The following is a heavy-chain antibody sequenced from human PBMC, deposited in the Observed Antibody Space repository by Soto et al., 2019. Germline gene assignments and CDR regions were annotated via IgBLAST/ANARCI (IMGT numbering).Heavy chain of an antibody. J-gene: IGHJ4*02. Sequence: ASLKVSCKASGYTFTSYGISWVRQAPGQGLEWMGWISAYNGNTNYAQKLQGRVTMTTDTSTSTAYMELRSLRSDDTAVYYCARSLGYCSSTSCYPGNYWGQGTLVTVSS. CDR3: ARSLGYCSSTSCYPGNY. V-gene: IGHV1-18*04. CDR2: ISAYNGNT. CDR1: GYTFTSYG. D-gene: IGHD2-2*01.